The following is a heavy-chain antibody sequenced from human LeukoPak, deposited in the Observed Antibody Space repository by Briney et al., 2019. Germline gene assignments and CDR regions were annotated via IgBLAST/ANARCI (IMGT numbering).Heavy chain of an antibody. CDR2: INPISGYT. Sequence: ASVKVSCKASGYTFTSYDINWVRQATGQGLECIGWINPISGYTGYAQKFQGRVTMTGDTSISTAYMELSSLRSEDAAVYYCARGNRLYISSWSSLAFDIWGQGTMVTVSS. V-gene: IGHV1-8*01. J-gene: IGHJ3*02. CDR3: ARGNRLYISSWSSLAFDI. CDR1: GYTFTSYD. D-gene: IGHD6-13*01.